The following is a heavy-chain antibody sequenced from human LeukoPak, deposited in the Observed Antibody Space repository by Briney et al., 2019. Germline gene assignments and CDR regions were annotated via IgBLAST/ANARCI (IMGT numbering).Heavy chain of an antibody. CDR3: ARDPAVNWFDP. Sequence: SETLSLTCTVSGGSISSYHWSWIRQPPGKGLEWIGYSGSTNHNPSLKSRVTISVDTSKNQFSLKLSSVTAADMAVYYCARDPAVNWFDPWGQGTLVTVSS. J-gene: IGHJ5*02. CDR1: GGSISSYH. CDR2: SGST. V-gene: IGHV4-4*08.